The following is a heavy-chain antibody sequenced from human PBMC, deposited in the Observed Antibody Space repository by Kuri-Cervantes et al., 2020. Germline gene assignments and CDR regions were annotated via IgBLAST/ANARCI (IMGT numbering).Heavy chain of an antibody. J-gene: IGHJ4*02. CDR2: IYHSGST. CDR1: GGSISSGDYS. V-gene: IGHV4-30-2*03. D-gene: IGHD3-22*01. Sequence: SETLSLTCAVSGGSISSGDYSWSWIRQPPGKGLEWIGYIYHSGSTYYNPSLKSRVTISVDTSKNQFSLKLSSVTAADTAVYYCARLVYYDSSGYFQARYYFDYWGQGTLVTVSS. CDR3: ARLVYYDSSGYFQARYYFDY.